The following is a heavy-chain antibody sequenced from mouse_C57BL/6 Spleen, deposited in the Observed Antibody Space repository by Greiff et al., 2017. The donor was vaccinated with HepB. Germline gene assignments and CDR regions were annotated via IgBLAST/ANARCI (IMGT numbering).Heavy chain of an antibody. CDR2: ISYDGSN. CDR3: AREGAYSFDY. J-gene: IGHJ2*01. CDR1: GYSITSGYY. Sequence: EVKLEESGPGLVKPSQSLSLTCSVTGYSITSGYYWNWIRQFPGNKLEWMGYISYDGSNNYNPSLKNRISITRDTSKNQFFLKLNSVTTEDTATYYCAREGAYSFDYWGQGTTLTVSS. V-gene: IGHV3-6*01.